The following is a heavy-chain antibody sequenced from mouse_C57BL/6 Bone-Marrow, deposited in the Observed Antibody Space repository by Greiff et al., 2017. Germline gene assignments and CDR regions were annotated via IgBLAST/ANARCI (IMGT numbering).Heavy chain of an antibody. D-gene: IGHD1-1*01. V-gene: IGHV5-4*03. CDR3: ARGYYGSRAWFAY. Sequence: EVKLMESGGGLVKPGGSLKLSCAASGFTFSSYAMSWVRQTPEKRLEWVATISDGGSYTYYPDNVKGRFTISIDNAKNNLYLQMSHLKSEDTAMYYCARGYYGSRAWFAYWGQGTLVTVSA. CDR2: ISDGGSYT. CDR1: GFTFSSYA. J-gene: IGHJ3*01.